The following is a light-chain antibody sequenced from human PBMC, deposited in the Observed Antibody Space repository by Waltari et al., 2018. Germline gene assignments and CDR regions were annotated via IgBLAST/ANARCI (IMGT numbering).Light chain of an antibody. J-gene: IGKJ5*01. Sequence: DIQMTQSPYSVSVSVGVRVSITCRASQGIVYHLNWYQHKPGKAPKFLIYDASDLETGVPSRFSGSGSGTHFTFTITSLQPDDIATYYCQQYHNYPLTFGHGTRLEI. CDR2: DAS. CDR1: QGIVYH. CDR3: QQYHNYPLT. V-gene: IGKV1-33*01.